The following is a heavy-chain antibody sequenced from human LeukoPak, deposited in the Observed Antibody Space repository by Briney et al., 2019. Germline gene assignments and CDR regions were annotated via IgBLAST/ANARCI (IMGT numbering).Heavy chain of an antibody. V-gene: IGHV5-51*01. D-gene: IGHD4-23*01. CDR2: IYPGDSDT. CDR3: ARRHLRIYGGNSGSFDY. Sequence: GESLKISCKGSGYSFTSYWIGWVRQLPGKGLEWMGIIYPGDSDTRYSPSFQGQVTISADKSISTAYLQWSSLKASDTAMYYCARRHLRIYGGNSGSFDYWGQGTLVTVSS. CDR1: GYSFTSYW. J-gene: IGHJ4*02.